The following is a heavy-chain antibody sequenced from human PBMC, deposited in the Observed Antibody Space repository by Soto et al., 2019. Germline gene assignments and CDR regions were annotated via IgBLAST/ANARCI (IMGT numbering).Heavy chain of an antibody. CDR1: GFTFSRYA. CDR2: LSKDGSVQ. V-gene: IGHV3-30*04. J-gene: IGHJ4*02. Sequence: GGSLRLSCAGSGFTFSRYALPWVRLAPGKGLEWVAALSKDGSVQYWLDSVRGRFTISRDNSKNTLYLRMNSLRPEDTGVYYCVRSGSGAVADSFDYWGQGTQVTVSS. D-gene: IGHD3-10*01. CDR3: VRSGSGAVADSFDY.